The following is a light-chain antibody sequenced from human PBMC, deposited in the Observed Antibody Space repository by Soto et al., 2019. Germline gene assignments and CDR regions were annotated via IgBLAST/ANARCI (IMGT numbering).Light chain of an antibody. CDR2: DAS. Sequence: TQSPGTLSLSPGERATLSCRASQSVSSSYLAWYQQIPGKAPKLLIYDASSLESGVPSRFSGSGSATEFTLTISSLQPDDFATYYCQQYNNYWTLGQGTKVDI. CDR1: QSVSSS. V-gene: IGKV1-5*01. CDR3: QQYNNYWT. J-gene: IGKJ1*01.